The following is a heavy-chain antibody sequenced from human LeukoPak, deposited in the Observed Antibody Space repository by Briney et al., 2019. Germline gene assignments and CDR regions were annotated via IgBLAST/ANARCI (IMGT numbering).Heavy chain of an antibody. CDR2: IVVGSGNT. Sequence: AASVTVSCKASGFTFTSSAMQWVRQARGQRLEWIGWIVVGSGNTNYAQKFQERVTITRDMSTSTAYMELSSLRSEDTAVYYCAGGYSYGDFDYWGQGTLVTVSS. CDR3: AGGYSYGDFDY. D-gene: IGHD5-18*01. V-gene: IGHV1-58*02. CDR1: GFTFTSSA. J-gene: IGHJ4*02.